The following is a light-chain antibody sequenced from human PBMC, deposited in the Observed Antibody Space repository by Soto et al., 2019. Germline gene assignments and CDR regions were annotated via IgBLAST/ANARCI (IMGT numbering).Light chain of an antibody. V-gene: IGKV3-15*01. Sequence: EIVLTQSPGTLSLSPGERSTLSCRAGQSVSSSYLAWYQQKPGQAPRLLFYGTSIGATGLPARFSGSGSGTEFTLTINSLQAEDCAVYYCQQYYNWPRTFGQGTRLEIK. CDR1: QSVSSSY. J-gene: IGKJ5*01. CDR2: GTS. CDR3: QQYYNWPRT.